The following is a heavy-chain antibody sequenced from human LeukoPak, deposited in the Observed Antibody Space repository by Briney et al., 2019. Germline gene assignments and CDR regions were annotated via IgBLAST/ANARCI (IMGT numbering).Heavy chain of an antibody. CDR3: ASSLGGSYFEYYMDV. CDR1: GFTFDDYG. Sequence: GGSLRLSCAASGFTFDDYGMSWVRQAPGKGLEWVSGINWNGGSTVYADSVKGRFTISRDNAKNSLYLQMNSLRAEDTALYYCASSLGGSYFEYYMDVWGKGTTVTVSS. V-gene: IGHV3-20*04. J-gene: IGHJ6*03. CDR2: INWNGGST. D-gene: IGHD1-26*01.